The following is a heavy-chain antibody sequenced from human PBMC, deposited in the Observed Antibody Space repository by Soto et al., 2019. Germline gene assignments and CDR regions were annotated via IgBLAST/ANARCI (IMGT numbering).Heavy chain of an antibody. Sequence: ASVKFSCKASGYTFSNYGISWVRQAPGQGLEWMGLISAYNGKTKYAQNLQDRVTMTTDTDTSTAYMELRSLRSDDTAVYYCAKDLYEQLVTLGHSYYYYGMDVWGQGTTVTVSS. CDR1: GYTFSNYG. D-gene: IGHD6-6*01. CDR3: AKDLYEQLVTLGHSYYYYGMDV. J-gene: IGHJ6*02. CDR2: ISAYNGKT. V-gene: IGHV1-18*04.